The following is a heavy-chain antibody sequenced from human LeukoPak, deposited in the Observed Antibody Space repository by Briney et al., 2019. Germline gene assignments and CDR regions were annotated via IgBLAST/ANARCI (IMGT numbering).Heavy chain of an antibody. J-gene: IGHJ4*02. Sequence: GGSLRLSCAASEFTFSNYVMNWVRQAPGKGLEWVSSISSSSTYIHYAGSVKGRFTISRDNSKNSLFLQMSSLRAEDTAVYYCARDPGNYYGSGTYYDYWGQGTLVTVSS. V-gene: IGHV3-21*01. D-gene: IGHD3-10*01. CDR3: ARDPGNYYGSGTYYDY. CDR1: EFTFSNYV. CDR2: ISSSSTYI.